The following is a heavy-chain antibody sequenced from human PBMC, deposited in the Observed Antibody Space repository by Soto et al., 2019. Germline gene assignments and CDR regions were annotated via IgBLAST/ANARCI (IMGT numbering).Heavy chain of an antibody. CDR2: IYHSGST. D-gene: IGHD6-13*01. Sequence: LCGGSISSSNWWSWVRQPPGKGLEWIGEIYHSGSTNYNPSLKSRVTISVDKSKNQFSLKLSSVTAADTAVYYCVRVSGIAAAGFDPWGQGTLVTVSS. CDR3: VRVSGIAAAGFDP. V-gene: IGHV4-4*02. J-gene: IGHJ5*02. CDR1: GGSISSSNW.